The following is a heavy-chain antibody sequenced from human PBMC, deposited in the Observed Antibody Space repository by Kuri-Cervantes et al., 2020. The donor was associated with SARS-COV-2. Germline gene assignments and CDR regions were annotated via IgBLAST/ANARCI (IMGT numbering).Heavy chain of an antibody. CDR2: IYYDGRT. Sequence: ESLKISCTVSGGSISSGGYYWGWIRQPPGKGLEFIGTIYYDGRTYYNTSLKSRVTISVDTSQNQFSLKLSSVTAADTAVYYCARHDYWGQGTLVTVSS. J-gene: IGHJ4*02. CDR3: ARHDY. V-gene: IGHV4-39*01. CDR1: GGSISSGGYY.